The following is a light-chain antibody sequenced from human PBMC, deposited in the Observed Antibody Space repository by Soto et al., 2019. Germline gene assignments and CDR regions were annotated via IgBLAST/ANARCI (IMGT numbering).Light chain of an antibody. CDR2: DVS. J-gene: IGKJ4*02. V-gene: IGKV1-5*01. CDR3: QHYDSYSEA. Sequence: DIQMTQSPSTLSASVGDRVTITCRASQSINNLLARYQQKPGKAPKFLIYDVSTLESGVPSRFSGSGSGTEFTLTISSLQPDDFATYYCQHYDSYSEAFGGGTKVDI. CDR1: QSINNL.